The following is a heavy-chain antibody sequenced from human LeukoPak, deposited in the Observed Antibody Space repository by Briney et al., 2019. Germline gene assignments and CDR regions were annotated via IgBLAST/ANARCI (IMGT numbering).Heavy chain of an antibody. V-gene: IGHV3-23*01. Sequence: PGGSLRLSCAASGFTFSNYGMSWVRQAPGKGLEWVSGISDTGGTTHYADSVKGRFTISRDNSKNTLYLQMNSLRAEDTAVYYCARAKPLWLVPAAIWGPGDYWGQGTLVTVSS. CDR2: ISDTGGTT. J-gene: IGHJ4*02. D-gene: IGHD2-2*02. CDR3: ARAKPLWLVPAAIWGPGDY. CDR1: GFTFSNYG.